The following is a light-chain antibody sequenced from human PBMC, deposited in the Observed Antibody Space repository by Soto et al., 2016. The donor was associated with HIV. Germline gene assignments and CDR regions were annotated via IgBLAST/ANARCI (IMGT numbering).Light chain of an antibody. CDR1: QTIGRH. CDR3: QEYQTEEGT. Sequence: DIQMTQSPPSLSASVGDRVTMTCRASQTIGRHLNWYQQKPGKAPRLLISGTSNLHVGVPSRFTGSGSGTDFILTISNLQPDDFATYYCQEYQTEEGTFGQGTTVEIK. CDR2: GTS. V-gene: IGKV1-39*01. J-gene: IGKJ1*01.